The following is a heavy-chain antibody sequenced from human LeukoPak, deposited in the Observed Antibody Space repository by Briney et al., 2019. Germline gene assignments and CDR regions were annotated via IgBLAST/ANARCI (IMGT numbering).Heavy chain of an antibody. D-gene: IGHD6-13*01. V-gene: IGHV4-39*07. CDR3: AQGIAAAGSFYFDY. J-gene: IGHJ4*02. CDR1: GGSISTSNYY. CDR2: IFYSGST. Sequence: PSETLSLTCTVSGGSISTSNYYWGWIRQPPGKGLEWIGNIFYSGSTYYSPSLKSRVTISLDTSRNQFSLKLNSATAADTAVYYCAQGIAAAGSFYFDYWGQGTLVTVS.